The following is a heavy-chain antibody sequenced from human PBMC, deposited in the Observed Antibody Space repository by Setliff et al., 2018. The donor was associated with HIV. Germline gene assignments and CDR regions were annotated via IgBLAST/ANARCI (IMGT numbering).Heavy chain of an antibody. CDR2: IYISGST. Sequence: SETLSLTCTVSGGSITSYYWSWIRQPAGKGLEWFGRIYISGSTNYNPSFESRVTMSIDTSKNQFSLKLSSVTAADTAVYYCARHQYVAGLIDSWGQGTLVTVSS. CDR3: ARHQYVAGLIDS. CDR1: GGSITSYY. D-gene: IGHD3-16*01. J-gene: IGHJ4*02. V-gene: IGHV4-4*07.